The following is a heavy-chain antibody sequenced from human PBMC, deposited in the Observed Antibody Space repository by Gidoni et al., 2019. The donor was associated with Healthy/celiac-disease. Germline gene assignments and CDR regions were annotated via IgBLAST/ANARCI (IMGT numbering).Heavy chain of an antibody. CDR1: GFTFSSYS. V-gene: IGHV3-21*01. CDR2: ISSSSSYI. CDR3: ASLYSGYVYYYYGMDV. J-gene: IGHJ6*02. Sequence: EVQLVESGGGLVKPGGSLRLSCAASGFTFSSYSMNWVRQAPGKGLEWFSSISSSSSYIYYADSVKGRFTISRDNAKNSLYLQMNSLRAEDTAVYYCASLYSGYVYYYYGMDVWGQGTTVTVSS. D-gene: IGHD5-12*01.